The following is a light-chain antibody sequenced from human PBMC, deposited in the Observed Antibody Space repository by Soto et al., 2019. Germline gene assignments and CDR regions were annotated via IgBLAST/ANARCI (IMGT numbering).Light chain of an antibody. Sequence: EIVLTQSPGTLSLSPGERATLSCRASQTISSSYLAWYQQKPGQAPRLLIFGASSRATDIPDRFSGSGSGTDFTLTISRLQPEDFAVYYCQHYDSSPPKYTFGQGTKPEIK. V-gene: IGKV3-20*01. CDR2: GAS. CDR3: QHYDSSPPKYT. CDR1: QTISSSY. J-gene: IGKJ2*01.